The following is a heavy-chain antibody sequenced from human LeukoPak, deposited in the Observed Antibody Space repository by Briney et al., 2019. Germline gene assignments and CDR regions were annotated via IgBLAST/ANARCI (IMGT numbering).Heavy chain of an antibody. D-gene: IGHD3-10*01. V-gene: IGHV3-74*01. CDR2: INSDGSST. CDR3: ARDFGYYYYYGMDV. CDR1: GFTFSTYW. J-gene: IGHJ6*02. Sequence: GGSLRLSCAASGFTFSTYWMHWVRQAPGKGQVWVSRINSDGSSTSYADSVKGRFTISRDNAKNTLYLQMNSLRAEDTAVYYCARDFGYYYYYGMDVWGQGTTVTVSS.